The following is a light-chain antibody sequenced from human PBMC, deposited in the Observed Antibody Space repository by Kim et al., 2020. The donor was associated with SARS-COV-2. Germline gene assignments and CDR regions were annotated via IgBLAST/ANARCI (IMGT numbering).Light chain of an antibody. CDR3: QAWDSSTYV. CDR2: QDS. J-gene: IGLJ1*01. CDR1: KLGDKY. Sequence: SYELTQPPSVSVSPGQTASITCSGDKLGDKYACWYQQKPGQSPVLVIYQDSKRPSGIPERFSGSNSGNTATLTISGTQAMDEADYYCQAWDSSTYVFGPG. V-gene: IGLV3-1*01.